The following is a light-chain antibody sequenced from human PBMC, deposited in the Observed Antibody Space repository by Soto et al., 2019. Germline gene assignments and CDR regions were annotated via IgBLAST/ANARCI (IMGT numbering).Light chain of an antibody. CDR2: DDS. CDR1: NIRSKS. CDR3: QVWDSSSDHYV. Sequence: SYELTQPPSWSVAPGQTARITCGGNNIRSKSVHWYQQKPGQAPVLVVCDDSVRPSGIPERFSGSNSENTATLTISRVEAGDEADYFCQVWDSSSDHYVFGAGTKVTVL. V-gene: IGLV3-21*02. J-gene: IGLJ1*01.